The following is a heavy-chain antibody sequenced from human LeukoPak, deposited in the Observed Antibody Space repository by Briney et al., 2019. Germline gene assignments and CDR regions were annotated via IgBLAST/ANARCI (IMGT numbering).Heavy chain of an antibody. D-gene: IGHD6-19*01. CDR2: IYYSGTT. CDR1: GASISDSDFF. CDR3: ARGSTFGSSGWIREYYGMDV. J-gene: IGHJ6*02. V-gene: IGHV4-39*07. Sequence: PSETLSLTCTVSGASISDSDFFWAWVRQPPGKGLEWIGNIYYSGTTYYNPSLKSRVSVSMDTSKKQFSLKLSSVTAADTAVYYCARGSTFGSSGWIREYYGMDVWGQGTTVTVSS.